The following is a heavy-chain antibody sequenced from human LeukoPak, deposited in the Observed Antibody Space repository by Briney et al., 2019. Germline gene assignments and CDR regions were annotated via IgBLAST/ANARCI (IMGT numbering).Heavy chain of an antibody. Sequence: KTSETLSLTCTVSGVSINTYYWSWIRQPPGKGLEWIGYIYYSGTTSYNPSLKTRVTISIDTSKNQFSLKLSSVTAADTAVYYCARVLRPMASQYYFDYWGQGTLVTVSS. CDR1: GVSINTYY. J-gene: IGHJ4*02. D-gene: IGHD3-10*01. CDR3: ARVLRPMASQYYFDY. CDR2: IYYSGTT. V-gene: IGHV4-59*01.